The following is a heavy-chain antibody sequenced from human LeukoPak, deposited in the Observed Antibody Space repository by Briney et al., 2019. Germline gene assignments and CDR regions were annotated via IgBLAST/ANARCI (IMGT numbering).Heavy chain of an antibody. CDR3: VRSSGGMDV. D-gene: IGHD3-10*01. Sequence: NPGGSLRLSCAASGFTFSSYGMHWVRQAPGKGLEWVAVISYDGSNKYYADSVKGRFTISRDNSKNTLYLQMNSLRAEDTAVYYCVRSSGGMDVWGQGTTVTVSS. J-gene: IGHJ6*02. CDR2: ISYDGSNK. V-gene: IGHV3-30*03. CDR1: GFTFSSYG.